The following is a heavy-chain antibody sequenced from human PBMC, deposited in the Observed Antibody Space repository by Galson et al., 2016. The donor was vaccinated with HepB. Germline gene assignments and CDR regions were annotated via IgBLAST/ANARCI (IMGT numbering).Heavy chain of an antibody. CDR1: GFICSDYY. D-gene: IGHD1-26*01. V-gene: IGHV3-11*01. Sequence: SLRLSCAASGFICSDYYMSWIRQTPGKGLEWLAHISSRGAPIYYPDSLKGRFTISRDNAKNSLYLQMNSLRAEDTAVYYCARGKGGSFLDHWGQGAQVTVSS. CDR2: ISSRGAPI. CDR3: ARGKGGSFLDH. J-gene: IGHJ4*02.